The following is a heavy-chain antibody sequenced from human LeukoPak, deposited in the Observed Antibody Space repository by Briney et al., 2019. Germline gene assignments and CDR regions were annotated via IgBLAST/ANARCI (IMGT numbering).Heavy chain of an antibody. D-gene: IGHD3-3*01. CDR2: IYPRDGST. Sequence: ASVKVSCKASGYTFTNNYLHWVRQAPGQGLEWMGMIYPRDGSTSYAQNFQGRVTVTRDTSTTTVHMELRSLRSDDTAVYYCARDGERFLEWLLLASPTPTLFDYWGQGTLVTVSS. J-gene: IGHJ4*02. CDR1: GYTFTNNY. CDR3: ARDGERFLEWLLLASPTPTLFDY. V-gene: IGHV1-46*01.